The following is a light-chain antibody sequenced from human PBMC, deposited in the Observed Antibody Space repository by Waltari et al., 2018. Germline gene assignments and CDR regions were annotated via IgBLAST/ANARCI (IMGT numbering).Light chain of an antibody. V-gene: IGKV4-1*01. CDR1: QSIFYSSDNKNY. CDR2: WAS. Sequence: DIVMTQSPASLDVSLGERATIKFKSRQSIFYSSDNKNYLGWYQQKPGQAPKLLIYWASAREPGVPDRFSGSGSGTDFTLTITSVQAEDVAVYYCHQYYDTLWTFGQGTTVEIK. J-gene: IGKJ1*01. CDR3: HQYYDTLWT.